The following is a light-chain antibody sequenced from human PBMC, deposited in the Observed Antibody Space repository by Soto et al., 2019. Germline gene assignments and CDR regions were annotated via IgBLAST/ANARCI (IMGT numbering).Light chain of an antibody. V-gene: IGKV1-5*03. J-gene: IGKJ1*01. CDR1: QTIYSW. CDR3: HQYNSYPRT. Sequence: DTQMTQSPSILSASVGDRVTITCRASQTIYSWLAWYQQKPGQAPRLLIHKASTVETGVPSRFSGSGYGSESTLIISSLQPDDSATYYCHQYNSYPRTFGQGTKVEV. CDR2: KAS.